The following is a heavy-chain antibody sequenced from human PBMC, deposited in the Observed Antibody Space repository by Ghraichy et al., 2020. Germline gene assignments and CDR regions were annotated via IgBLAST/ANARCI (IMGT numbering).Heavy chain of an antibody. CDR3: ARPRDCTNGVCYPDFDY. V-gene: IGHV1-8*01. CDR1: GYTFTSYD. J-gene: IGHJ4*02. CDR2: MNPNSGNT. Sequence: ASVQVSRKTSGYTFTSYDINWVRQATGQGLEWMGWMNPNSGNTGYAQKFQGRVTMTKNASISTAYMELSSLRSEDAAIYYCARPRDCTNGVCYPDFDYWGQGTLVTVSS. D-gene: IGHD2-8*01.